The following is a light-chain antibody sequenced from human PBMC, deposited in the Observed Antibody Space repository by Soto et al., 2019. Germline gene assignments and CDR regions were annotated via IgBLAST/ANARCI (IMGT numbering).Light chain of an antibody. CDR1: SSDVGGYNY. Sequence: QSALTQPASVSGSPGQSITISCTGTSSDVGGYNYVSWYQQHPVKAPKLMIYEVSNRHSGVSNRFSGSKSGNTASLTISGRQAEDEADYYCSSYTSSSTLLVFGTGTKLTVL. V-gene: IGLV2-14*01. J-gene: IGLJ1*01. CDR2: EVS. CDR3: SSYTSSSTLLV.